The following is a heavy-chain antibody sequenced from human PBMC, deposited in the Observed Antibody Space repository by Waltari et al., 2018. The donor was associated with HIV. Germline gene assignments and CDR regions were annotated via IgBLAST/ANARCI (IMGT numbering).Heavy chain of an antibody. D-gene: IGHD5-12*01. CDR1: RVTFSSYS. CDR2: ISSGSVYI. Sequence: EVQLVESGGGLVKPGGSLRLSCAASRVTFSSYSMTWVRQAAGKGMEWVSSISSGSVYIYYADSVKGRFTISRDNAKNSLYLQMNSLRAEDTAVYYCARDEAEMATLTAFDIWGQGTMVTVSS. J-gene: IGHJ3*02. V-gene: IGHV3-21*01. CDR3: ARDEAEMATLTAFDI.